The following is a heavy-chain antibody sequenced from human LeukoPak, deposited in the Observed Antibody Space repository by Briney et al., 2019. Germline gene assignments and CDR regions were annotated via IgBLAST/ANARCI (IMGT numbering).Heavy chain of an antibody. Sequence: SETLSLTCTVSGGSISSYYWSWIRQPPGKGLEWIGYIYYSGSTNYNPSLKSRVTISVDTSKNQFSLKLSSVTAADTAVYYCARLGGFGELLSRWFDPWGQGTLVTVSS. CDR3: ARLGGFGELLSRWFDP. CDR2: IYYSGST. D-gene: IGHD3-10*01. V-gene: IGHV4-59*08. J-gene: IGHJ5*02. CDR1: GGSISSYY.